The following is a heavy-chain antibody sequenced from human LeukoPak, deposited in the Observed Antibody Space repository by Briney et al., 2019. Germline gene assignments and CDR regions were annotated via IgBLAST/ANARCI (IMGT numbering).Heavy chain of an antibody. V-gene: IGHV5-51*01. Sequence: GESLKISCKGSGYSFTSYWIGWVRQMPGKGLEWMGIIYPGDSDTRYSPSFQGQVTISADKSISAAYLQWSSLKASDTAMYYCARLSRGYSYANYYYYMDVWGIGTTVTVSS. D-gene: IGHD5-18*01. CDR3: ARLSRGYSYANYYYYMDV. CDR1: GYSFTSYW. CDR2: IYPGDSDT. J-gene: IGHJ6*03.